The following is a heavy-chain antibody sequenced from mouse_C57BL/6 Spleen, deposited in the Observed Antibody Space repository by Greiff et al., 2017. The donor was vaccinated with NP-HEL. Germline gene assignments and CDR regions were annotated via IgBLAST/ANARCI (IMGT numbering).Heavy chain of an antibody. J-gene: IGHJ2*01. V-gene: IGHV5-17*01. D-gene: IGHD4-1*01. Sequence: EVKLVESGGGLVKPGGSLKLSCAASGFTFSDYGMHWVRQAPEKGLEWVAYISSGSSTIYYADTVKGRFTISRDNAKNTLFLQMTSLRSEDTAMYYCARRTGTEDYFDYWGQGTTLTVSS. CDR2: ISSGSSTI. CDR3: ARRTGTEDYFDY. CDR1: GFTFSDYG.